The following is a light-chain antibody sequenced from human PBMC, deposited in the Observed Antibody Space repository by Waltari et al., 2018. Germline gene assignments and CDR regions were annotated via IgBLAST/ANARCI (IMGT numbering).Light chain of an antibody. CDR2: DAS. J-gene: IGKJ2*01. Sequence: EIVLTQSPATLSLSPGERATLPCRASQSVSSYLAWYQQKPGQAPRLLIYDASNRATGIPARFSGSGSGTDFTLTISSLEPEDFAVYYCQQRSNLPYTFGQGTKLEIK. V-gene: IGKV3-11*01. CDR1: QSVSSY. CDR3: QQRSNLPYT.